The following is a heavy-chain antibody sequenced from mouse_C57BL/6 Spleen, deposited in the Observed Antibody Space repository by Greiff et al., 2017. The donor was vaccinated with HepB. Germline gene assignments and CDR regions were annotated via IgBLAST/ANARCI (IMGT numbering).Heavy chain of an antibody. J-gene: IGHJ2*01. D-gene: IGHD1-1*01. Sequence: QVQLKESGPGLVAPSQSLSITCTVSGFSLTSYGVSWVRQPPGKGLEWLGVLWGDGSTNYHSALISRLSSSKDNSKSQVFLKLNSLQTDDTATYYWAKEEGFYAGYCFDYWGQGTTLTVSS. CDR2: LWGDGST. V-gene: IGHV2-3*01. CDR3: AKEEGFYAGYCFDY. CDR1: GFSLTSYG.